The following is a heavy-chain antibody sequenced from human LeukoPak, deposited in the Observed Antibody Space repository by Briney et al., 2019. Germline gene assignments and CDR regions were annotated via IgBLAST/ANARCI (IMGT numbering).Heavy chain of an antibody. V-gene: IGHV4-4*07. J-gene: IGHJ4*02. Sequence: PSETLSLTCTVSGGSISSYYWNWIRQPAGKGLEWIGRIYTSGTTNYNPSLKSRVAISVDTSKNQFSLDLISVTAADTAVYYCARDDGRGVVTPYWGQGTLVTVSS. CDR3: ARDDGRGVVTPY. CDR2: IYTSGTT. D-gene: IGHD2-21*02. CDR1: GGSISSYY.